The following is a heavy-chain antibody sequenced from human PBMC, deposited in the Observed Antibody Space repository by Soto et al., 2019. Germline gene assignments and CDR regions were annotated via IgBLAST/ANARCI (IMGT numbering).Heavy chain of an antibody. D-gene: IGHD2-2*01. CDR1: GFTFEDSA. CDR3: AKGRGALAVVSNWFDP. V-gene: IGHV3-9*01. CDR2: INWNGGSV. Sequence: EVQLVESGGGLVQPGRSLRLSCAAFGFTFEDSAMHWIRQTPGKGLEWVAGINWNGGSVGYADSVKGRFTISRDNANNSLFLAKDSLRPEDTALYYCAKGRGALAVVSNWFDPWGQGTLVTVSS. J-gene: IGHJ5*02.